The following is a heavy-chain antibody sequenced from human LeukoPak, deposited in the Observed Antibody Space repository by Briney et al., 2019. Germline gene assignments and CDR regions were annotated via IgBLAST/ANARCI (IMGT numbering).Heavy chain of an antibody. CDR1: GSTFSSYG. J-gene: IGHJ4*02. CDR2: IWYDGSNK. Sequence: GGSLRLSCAASGSTFSSYGMHWVRQAPGKGLEWVAVIWYDGSNKYYADSVKGRFTISRDNSKNTLYLQMNSLRAEDTAVYYCARDSYGFYYFDYWGQGTLVTVSS. D-gene: IGHD5-18*01. CDR3: ARDSYGFYYFDY. V-gene: IGHV3-33*01.